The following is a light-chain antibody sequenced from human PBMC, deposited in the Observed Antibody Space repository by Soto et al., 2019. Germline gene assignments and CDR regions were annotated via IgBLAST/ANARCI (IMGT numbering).Light chain of an antibody. CDR2: EVS. Sequence: QSALTQPASVSGSPGQSITISCTGTSSDVGGYNYVSWYQQHPGKAPKVMIYEVSNRPSGVSNRFSGSKSGNTASLTISGLQAEDEADYYCSSYTSSSVVFGGGTMLTVL. CDR1: SSDVGGYNY. J-gene: IGLJ2*01. V-gene: IGLV2-14*01. CDR3: SSYTSSSVV.